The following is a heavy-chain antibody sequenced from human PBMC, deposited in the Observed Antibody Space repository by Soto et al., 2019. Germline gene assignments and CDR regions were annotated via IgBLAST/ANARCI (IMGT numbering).Heavy chain of an antibody. J-gene: IGHJ4*02. D-gene: IGHD2-21*01. CDR2: IYPGDSDT. V-gene: IGHV5-51*01. Sequence: WESLKSSCKVSGYIFTTYWIAWVRQMPGKGLEWMGVIYPGDSDTIYSPSFQGRVTISVDRSINTAYLQWSSLKASDTAMYSCARGGIIGTPPYYWGQGTPV. CDR3: ARGGIIGTPPYY. CDR1: GYIFTTYW.